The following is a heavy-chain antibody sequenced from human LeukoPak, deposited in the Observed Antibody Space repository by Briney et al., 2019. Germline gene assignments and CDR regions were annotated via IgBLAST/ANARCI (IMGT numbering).Heavy chain of an antibody. CDR1: GGSISSYY. V-gene: IGHV4-59*01. J-gene: IGHJ5*02. D-gene: IGHD5-18*01. CDR2: IYYSGST. CDR3: ARVSGYSYGLFDP. Sequence: SETLSLTCTVSGGSISSYYWSWIRQPPGKGLEWIGYIYYSGSTNYNPSLKSRVTISVDTSKNQFSLKLSSVTAADTAVYYCARVSGYSYGLFDPWSQGTLVTVSS.